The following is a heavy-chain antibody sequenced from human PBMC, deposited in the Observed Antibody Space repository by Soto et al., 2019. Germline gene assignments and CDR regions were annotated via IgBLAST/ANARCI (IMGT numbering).Heavy chain of an antibody. V-gene: IGHV3-53*01. CDR2: IYSTGTT. J-gene: IGHJ4*02. Sequence: EVQLVESGGGLIQPGGSLKLSCAASGFTVGNNYMSWVRQAPGKGLEWDSLIYSTGTTKYADSVKGRFTVSRDNAKNTLYLQMNSLRAEDTAVYYCAKDGRGSGSHYNSFGYWGQGTLVTVSS. CDR3: AKDGRGSGSHYNSFGY. CDR1: GFTVGNNY. D-gene: IGHD3-10*01.